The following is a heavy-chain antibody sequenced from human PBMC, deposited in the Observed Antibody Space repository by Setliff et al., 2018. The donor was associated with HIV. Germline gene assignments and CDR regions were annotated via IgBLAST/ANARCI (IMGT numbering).Heavy chain of an antibody. CDR3: ARHSSSGWYSDHDAFDI. Sequence: GESLKISCKGSGYSFSNYWVGWVRQTPGKGLEWMGIIYPGDSDTRYSPSFQGQVTISADKSISTAYLQWSSLKASDTAMYYCARHSSSGWYSDHDAFDIWGQGTMVTVSS. CDR2: IYPGDSDT. V-gene: IGHV5-51*01. CDR1: GYSFSNYW. J-gene: IGHJ3*02. D-gene: IGHD6-19*01.